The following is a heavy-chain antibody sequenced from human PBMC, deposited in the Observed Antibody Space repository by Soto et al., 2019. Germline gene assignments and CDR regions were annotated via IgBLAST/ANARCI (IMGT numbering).Heavy chain of an antibody. D-gene: IGHD3-3*01. CDR2: IIPIFGTA. Sequence: SVKVSCKASGGTFSSYAISWVRQAPGQGLEWMGGIIPIFGTANYAQKFQGRVTITADESTSTAYMELSSLRSEDTAVYYCARAGEWGPRFLEWPRESWFDPWGQGTLVTVSS. V-gene: IGHV1-69*13. J-gene: IGHJ5*02. CDR1: GGTFSSYA. CDR3: ARAGEWGPRFLEWPRESWFDP.